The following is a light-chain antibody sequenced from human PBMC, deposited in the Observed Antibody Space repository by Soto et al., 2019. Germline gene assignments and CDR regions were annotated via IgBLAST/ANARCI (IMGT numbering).Light chain of an antibody. CDR3: QHRSNWPLFT. CDR2: DAS. J-gene: IGKJ3*01. CDR1: QSVSSS. Sequence: EIVLTQSPATLSLSPGERATLSCRAGQSVSSSLAWYQQKPGQAPRLLIYDASNRATGIPPRFSGSGSGTDFTLTISSLEPEDVAVYYCQHRSNWPLFTFGPGTKVDIK. V-gene: IGKV3-11*01.